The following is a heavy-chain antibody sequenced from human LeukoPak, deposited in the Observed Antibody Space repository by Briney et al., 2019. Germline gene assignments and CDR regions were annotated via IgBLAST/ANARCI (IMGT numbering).Heavy chain of an antibody. CDR2: ISVSTGDT. CDR3: ARDAHSGIFFNVDY. J-gene: IGHJ4*02. D-gene: IGHD1-14*01. Sequence: ASVKVSCKASGYSFVLYGSSWVRQSPGEGPEWMGWISVSTGDTNYAQKFQGRGTMTADTSSSTAYMELRRLRSDDTAIYYCARDAHSGIFFNVDYWRQGTLVTVSS. V-gene: IGHV1-18*01. CDR1: GYSFVLYG.